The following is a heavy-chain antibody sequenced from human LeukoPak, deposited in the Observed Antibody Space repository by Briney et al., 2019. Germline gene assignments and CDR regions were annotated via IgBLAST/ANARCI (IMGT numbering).Heavy chain of an antibody. Sequence: ASVKVSCKASGYTFTSYYMHWVRQAPGQGLEWMGIINPSGGSTSYAQKFQGRVTMTRDMSTSTVYMELSSLRSEDTAVYYCARAGYYYDSSGSKYYFDYWGQGTLVTVSS. CDR1: GYTFTSYY. CDR2: INPSGGST. D-gene: IGHD3-22*01. J-gene: IGHJ4*02. CDR3: ARAGYYYDSSGSKYYFDY. V-gene: IGHV1-46*01.